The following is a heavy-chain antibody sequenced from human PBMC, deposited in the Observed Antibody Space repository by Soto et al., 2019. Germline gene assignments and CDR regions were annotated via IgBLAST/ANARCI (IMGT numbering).Heavy chain of an antibody. CDR1: GLTFSNYA. CDR2: MSGSSSTT. D-gene: IGHD1-7*01. J-gene: IGHJ4*02. CDR3: AKNKERELPRVIDF. Sequence: GGSLRLSCATSGLTFSNYAMSWVRQAPGGGLEWVSSMSGSSSTTYYADSVRGRFTISRDRSKNTLYLQMSSLRAEDTALYYCAKNKERELPRVIDFWGQGTLVTVYS. V-gene: IGHV3-23*01.